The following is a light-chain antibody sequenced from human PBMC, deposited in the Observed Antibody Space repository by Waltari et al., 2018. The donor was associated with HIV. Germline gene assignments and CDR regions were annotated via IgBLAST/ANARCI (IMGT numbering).Light chain of an antibody. Sequence: QSALTQPRSVSGSPGQSVTISCTGTSSDVGGYNYVSWYQHHPNKGPKLLIYDVTKRPSGVSNRFSGSKSGNTASLTISVLQAEDEADYYCCSCPRSGIRYVFGTGTKVTVL. CDR3: CSCPRSGIRYV. CDR2: DVT. J-gene: IGLJ1*01. V-gene: IGLV2-11*01. CDR1: SSDVGGYNY.